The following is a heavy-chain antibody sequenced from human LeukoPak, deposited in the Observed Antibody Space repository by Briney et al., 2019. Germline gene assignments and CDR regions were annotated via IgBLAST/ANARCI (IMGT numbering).Heavy chain of an antibody. CDR3: ARAKGRDGDYMTN. J-gene: IGHJ4*02. CDR1: GGSISSGGYS. Sequence: SETLSLTCAVSGGSISSGGYSWSWLRQPPGKGLEWIGYIYHSGSTYYNPSLKSRVTISVDRSKNQFSLKLSSVTAADTAVYYCARAKGRDGDYMTNWGQGTLVTVSS. V-gene: IGHV4-30-2*01. D-gene: IGHD4-17*01. CDR2: IYHSGST.